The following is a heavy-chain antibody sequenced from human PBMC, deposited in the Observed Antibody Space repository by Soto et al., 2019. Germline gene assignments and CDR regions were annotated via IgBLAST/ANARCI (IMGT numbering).Heavy chain of an antibody. V-gene: IGHV2-5*02. D-gene: IGHD6-19*01. CDR3: AHRYAEYSSGWAFDY. CDR2: IYWDDDK. CDR1: GFSLSTSGVG. J-gene: IGHJ4*02. Sequence: QITLKESGPTLVKPTQTLTLTCTFSGFSLSTSGVGVGWIRQPPGKALEWLALIYWDDDKRYSPSLKSRLTITKDTSKNQVVLTMTNMDPVDTATYYCAHRYAEYSSGWAFDYWGKGTLVTVSS.